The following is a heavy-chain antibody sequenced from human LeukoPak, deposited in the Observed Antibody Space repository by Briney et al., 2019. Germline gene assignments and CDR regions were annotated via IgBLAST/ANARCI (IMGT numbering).Heavy chain of an antibody. V-gene: IGHV5-51*01. J-gene: IGHJ3*02. D-gene: IGHD3-22*01. Sequence: GESLKFPCKGFGYSFTIYWIGGVGRIPGKGWDGMGIFLPVDSDTKYSPSFRGQVTISADQSINTAYLQWSSLTASDTAMYYCARHLVNYYHSSGYYYDAFDIWGQGTMVTVSS. CDR2: FLPVDSDT. CDR1: GYSFTIYW. CDR3: ARHLVNYYHSSGYYYDAFDI.